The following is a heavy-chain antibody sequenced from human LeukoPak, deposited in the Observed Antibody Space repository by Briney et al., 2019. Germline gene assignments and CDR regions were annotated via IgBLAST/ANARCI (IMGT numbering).Heavy chain of an antibody. J-gene: IGHJ6*03. CDR1: GGSISSSSYY. V-gene: IGHV4-39*07. Sequence: SETLSLTCTVSGGSISSSSYYWSWIRQPPGKGLEWIGEINHSGSTNYNPSLKSRVTISVDTSKNQFSLKLSSVTAADTAVYYCARTPLITMVRGVPYYYYYYMDVWGKGTTVTVSS. CDR2: INHSGST. D-gene: IGHD3-10*01. CDR3: ARTPLITMVRGVPYYYYYYMDV.